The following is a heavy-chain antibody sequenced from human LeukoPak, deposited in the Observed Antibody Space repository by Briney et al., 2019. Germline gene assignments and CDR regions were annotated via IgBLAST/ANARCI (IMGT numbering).Heavy chain of an antibody. Sequence: GGSLRLSCAASGFTFSSYGMHWVRQAPGKGLEWVAVISYDGSNKYYADSVKGRFTISRDNSKNTLYLQMSSLRAEDTAVYYCAKDPVPLTTQFHWFDPWGQGTLVTVSS. CDR1: GFTFSSYG. J-gene: IGHJ5*02. CDR2: ISYDGSNK. CDR3: AKDPVPLTTQFHWFDP. V-gene: IGHV3-30*18. D-gene: IGHD4-11*01.